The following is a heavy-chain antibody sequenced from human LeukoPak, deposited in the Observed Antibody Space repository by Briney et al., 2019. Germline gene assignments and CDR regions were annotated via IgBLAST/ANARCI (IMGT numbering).Heavy chain of an antibody. CDR2: INHSGST. D-gene: IGHD6-13*01. Sequence: PETLSLTCAVYGGSFSGYYWSWIRQPPGKGLEWIGEINHSGSTNCNPSLKSRVTISVDTSKNQFSLKLSSVTAADTAVYYCARVEGVYSSSWYVDYWGQGTLVTVSS. V-gene: IGHV4-34*01. J-gene: IGHJ4*02. CDR1: GGSFSGYY. CDR3: ARVEGVYSSSWYVDY.